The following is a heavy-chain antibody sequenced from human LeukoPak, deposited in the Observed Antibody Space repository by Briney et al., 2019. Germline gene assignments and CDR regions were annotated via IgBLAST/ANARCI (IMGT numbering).Heavy chain of an antibody. CDR3: ARSHASESSPIGDWEHNWFDP. CDR2: INPNSGGT. J-gene: IGHJ5*02. V-gene: IGHV1-2*06. CDR1: GYTFTGYY. D-gene: IGHD2-21*02. Sequence: ASVKVSCKASGYTFTGYYMHWVRQAPGQGLEWMGRINPNSGGTNYAQKFQGRVTMTRDTSISTAYMELSRLRSDDTAVYYCARSHASESSPIGDWEHNWFDPWGQGTLVTVSS.